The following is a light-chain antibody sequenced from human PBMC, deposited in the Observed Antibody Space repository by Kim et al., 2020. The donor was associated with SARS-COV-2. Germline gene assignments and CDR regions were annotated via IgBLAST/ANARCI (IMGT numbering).Light chain of an antibody. CDR2: AAS. J-gene: IGKJ1*01. CDR1: QDISNY. V-gene: IGKV1-27*01. CDR3: QKCDSAPWT. Sequence: ASVGDSVTITCRASQDISNYLAWFQLTPGKAPKLLIYAASALQPGVPSRFSGSGSGTDFTLTVTSLQPEDVATYYCQKCDSAPWTFGQGTKVDIK.